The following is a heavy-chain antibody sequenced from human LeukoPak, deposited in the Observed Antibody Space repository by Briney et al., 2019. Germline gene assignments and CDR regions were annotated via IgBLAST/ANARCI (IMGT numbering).Heavy chain of an antibody. V-gene: IGHV3-23*01. D-gene: IGHD1-14*01. J-gene: IGHJ5*02. CDR1: GFTFTNYG. CDR3: AKGCQCPSGLSSWFDP. Sequence: GGAPRLSCSASGFTFTNYGMSWGRQAPGKGVEWVSGLSGSGDGQFYADSVEGRFTISRDIFNNIWYLQMNSLRAEDTAVYYCAKGCQCPSGLSSWFDPRGQGTLVAVSS. CDR2: LSGSGDGQ.